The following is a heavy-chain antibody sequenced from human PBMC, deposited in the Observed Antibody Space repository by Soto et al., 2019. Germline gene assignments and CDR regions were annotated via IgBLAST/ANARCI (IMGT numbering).Heavy chain of an antibody. CDR2: MNPKSGNT. Sequence: ASVKVSSKASGGTFSSYTISWVRQATGQGLEWMGWMNPKSGNTGFAQQFQGRVTMTRNTAISTAYMELSSLRSEDTAVYYCARVWGSIDYWGQGTLVTVSS. V-gene: IGHV1-8*02. CDR1: GGTFSSYT. D-gene: IGHD3-16*01. CDR3: ARVWGSIDY. J-gene: IGHJ4*02.